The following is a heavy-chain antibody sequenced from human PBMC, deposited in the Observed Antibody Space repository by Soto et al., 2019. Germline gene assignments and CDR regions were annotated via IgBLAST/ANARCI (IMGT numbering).Heavy chain of an antibody. CDR1: GFAVSSNY. CDR2: IHSGGDT. CDR3: ARSRTGTTYGGMDV. D-gene: IGHD1-7*01. V-gene: IGHV3-66*01. Sequence: EVQLVESGGDLVQPWGSLSLSCAASGFAVSSNYMTWVRQAPGEGLEWVSVIHSGGDTHYADSVRGRFTISRDNSKNTLYLQMNSLSAEDTAVYYCARSRTGTTYGGMDVWGQGTTVTVSS. J-gene: IGHJ6*02.